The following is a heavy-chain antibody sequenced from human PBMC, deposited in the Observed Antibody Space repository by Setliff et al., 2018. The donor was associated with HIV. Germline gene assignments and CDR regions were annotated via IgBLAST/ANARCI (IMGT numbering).Heavy chain of an antibody. V-gene: IGHV4-31*03. CDR2: IYYSGST. J-gene: IGHJ4*02. CDR3: ARASYSYDSTGYLY. Sequence: SETLSLTCTVSGGPISSGGYYWSWIRQHPGKGLEWIGYIYYSGSTDYNPSLKSRVTISVDPSKNQFSLKMNSVTAADTAVYYCARASYSYDSTGYLYWGQGTLVTVSS. CDR1: GGPISSGGYY. D-gene: IGHD3-22*01.